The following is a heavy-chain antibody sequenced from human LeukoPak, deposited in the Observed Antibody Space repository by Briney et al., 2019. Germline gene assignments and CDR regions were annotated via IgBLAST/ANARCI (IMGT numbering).Heavy chain of an antibody. V-gene: IGHV1-2*02. D-gene: IGHD2-2*02. CDR2: INPNSGGT. Sequence: ASVKVSCKASGYTFTGYYMHWVRQAPGQGLEWMGWINPNSGGTNYAQKFQGRVTMTRDTSISTAYMELSRLRSDDTAVYYCARESPIGYCSSTSCYRLVRYYYMDVWGKGTTVTVSS. CDR1: GYTFTGYY. J-gene: IGHJ6*03. CDR3: ARESPIGYCSSTSCYRLVRYYYMDV.